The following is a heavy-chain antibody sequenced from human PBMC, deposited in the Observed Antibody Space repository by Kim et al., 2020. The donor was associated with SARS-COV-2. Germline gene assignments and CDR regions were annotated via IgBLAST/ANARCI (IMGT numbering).Heavy chain of an antibody. CDR3: ARGPDSYGPPLDY. Sequence: SVKVSCKASGGTFSSYAISWVRQAPGQGLEWMGRITPILGIANYAQKFQGRVTITADKSTSTAYMELSSLRSEDTAVYYCARGPDSYGPPLDYWGQGTL. V-gene: IGHV1-69*04. CDR2: ITPILGIA. D-gene: IGHD5-18*01. CDR1: GGTFSSYA. J-gene: IGHJ4*02.